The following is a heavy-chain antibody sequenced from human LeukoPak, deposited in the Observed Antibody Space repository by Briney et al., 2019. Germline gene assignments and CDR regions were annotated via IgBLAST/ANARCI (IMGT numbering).Heavy chain of an antibody. CDR2: IRYDGSNK. CDR3: ARDPSCSGGSCYSEGVNWFDP. D-gene: IGHD2-15*01. CDR1: GFTFSSYG. Sequence: GGSLRLSCAASGFTFSSYGMHWVRQAPGKGLEWVAFIRYDGSNKFYADSVKGRFMMSRDNSKNTLYLQMNSLRAEDAAVYHCARDPSCSGGSCYSEGVNWFDPWGQGTLVTVSS. V-gene: IGHV3-30*02. J-gene: IGHJ5*02.